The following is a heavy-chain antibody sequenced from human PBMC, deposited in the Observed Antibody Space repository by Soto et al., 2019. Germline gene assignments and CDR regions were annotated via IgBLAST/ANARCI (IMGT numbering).Heavy chain of an antibody. CDR1: GGSISSGGYY. V-gene: IGHV4-31*03. J-gene: IGHJ4*02. CDR2: IYYSGST. CDR3: ASSRKAYCSGGSCYSDLFDY. D-gene: IGHD2-15*01. Sequence: TLSLTCTVSGGSISSGGYYWSWIRQHPGKGLEWIGYIYYSGSTYYNPSLKSRVTISVDTSKNQFSLKLSSVTAADTAVYYCASSRKAYCSGGSCYSDLFDYWGQGTLVTVSS.